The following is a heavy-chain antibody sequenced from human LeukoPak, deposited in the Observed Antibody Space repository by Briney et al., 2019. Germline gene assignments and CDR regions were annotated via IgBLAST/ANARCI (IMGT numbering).Heavy chain of an antibody. D-gene: IGHD3-10*01. V-gene: IGHV4-59*12. Sequence: PSETLSLTCTVSGGSISSYYWSWIRQPPGKGLEWIGYIYYSGSTNYNPSLKSRVTISVDTSKNQFSLKLSSVTAADTAVYYCAREGDITMVRGVNMVWFDPWGQGTLVTVSS. J-gene: IGHJ5*02. CDR3: AREGDITMVRGVNMVWFDP. CDR1: GGSISSYY. CDR2: IYYSGST.